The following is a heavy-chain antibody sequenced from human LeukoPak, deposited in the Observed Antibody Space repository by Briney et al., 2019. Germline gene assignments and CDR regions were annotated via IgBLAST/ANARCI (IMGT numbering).Heavy chain of an antibody. Sequence: KDGESLKISCKGSGYSFTSYWIGWVRQMPGKGLEWMGIIYPGDSDTRYSPSFQGQVTISADKSISTAYLQWSSLKASDTAMYYCARILSSSWPGQQYYFDYWGQGTLVTVSS. V-gene: IGHV5-51*01. CDR3: ARILSSSWPGQQYYFDY. CDR2: IYPGDSDT. CDR1: GYSFTSYW. D-gene: IGHD6-13*01. J-gene: IGHJ4*02.